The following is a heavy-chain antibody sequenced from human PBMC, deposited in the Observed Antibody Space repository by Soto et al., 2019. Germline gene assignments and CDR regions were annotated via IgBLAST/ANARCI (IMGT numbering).Heavy chain of an antibody. D-gene: IGHD3-22*01. V-gene: IGHV1-2*02. Sequence: ASVKVSCKASGYTFTGYYMHWVRQAPGQGLEWMGWINPNSGGTNYAQKCQGRVTMTRDTSISTAYMELSRLRSDDTAVYYCARLSHCYYSSGYFDYWGQGTLVTVSS. J-gene: IGHJ4*02. CDR2: INPNSGGT. CDR3: ARLSHCYYSSGYFDY. CDR1: GYTFTGYY.